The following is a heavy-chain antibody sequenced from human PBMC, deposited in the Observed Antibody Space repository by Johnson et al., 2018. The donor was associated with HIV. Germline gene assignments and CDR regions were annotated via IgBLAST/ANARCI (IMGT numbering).Heavy chain of an antibody. V-gene: IGHV3-66*01. CDR2: IYSGGST. D-gene: IGHD6-19*01. CDR1: GFTVRSNY. J-gene: IGHJ3*02. Sequence: VQLVESGGGVVQPGGSLRLSCAASGFTVRSNYMSWVRQAPGKGLEWVSVIYSGGSTYYADSVKGRFTISRDNSKNTLYLQMNSLRAEETAVYYCAREKQWLGAGGPSDAFDIWGQGTMVTVSS. CDR3: AREKQWLGAGGPSDAFDI.